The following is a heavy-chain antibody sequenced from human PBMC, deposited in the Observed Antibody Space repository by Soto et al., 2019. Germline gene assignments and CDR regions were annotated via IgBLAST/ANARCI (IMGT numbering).Heavy chain of an antibody. V-gene: IGHV1-69*01. CDR3: AREDTSAGLFDY. CDR1: GGTFSSYA. J-gene: IGHJ4*02. D-gene: IGHD5-18*01. Sequence: QVQLVQSGAEVKKPGSSVKVSCKASGGTFSSYAISWVRQAPGQGLEWMGGIIPIFGTANYAQKFQGRVTITADESTSTAYMEMSSLRDEDTAVYYCAREDTSAGLFDYWGQGTLVTVSS. CDR2: IIPIFGTA.